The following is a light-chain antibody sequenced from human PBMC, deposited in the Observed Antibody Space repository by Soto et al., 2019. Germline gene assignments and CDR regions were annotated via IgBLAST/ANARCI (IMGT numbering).Light chain of an antibody. CDR1: SSNIGAGYD. J-gene: IGLJ3*02. V-gene: IGLV1-40*01. CDR2: GNS. Sequence: QSVLTQPPSVSGAPGQRVTISCTGSSSNIGAGYDVHWYQQLPGTAPKLLIYGNSNRPSGVPDRFSGSKSGTSASLAITGLQAEDEADYYCQSYDSCLSCLWVFGGGTKLTVL. CDR3: QSYDSCLSCLWV.